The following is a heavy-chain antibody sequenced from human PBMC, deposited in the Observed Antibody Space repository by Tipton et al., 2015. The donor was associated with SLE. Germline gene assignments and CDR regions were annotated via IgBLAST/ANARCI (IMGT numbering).Heavy chain of an antibody. D-gene: IGHD2-2*03. CDR3: ARDGSDGLDV. J-gene: IGHJ6*02. V-gene: IGHV3-74*01. CDR1: GFTFSNYW. Sequence: SLRLSCAASGFTFSNYWMHWVRQAPGKGLVWVSRINSDGSSTSYADSVKGRFTISRDNAKISLFLQMNSLRAEDTAVYYCARDGSDGLDVWGQGTTVTVSS. CDR2: INSDGSST.